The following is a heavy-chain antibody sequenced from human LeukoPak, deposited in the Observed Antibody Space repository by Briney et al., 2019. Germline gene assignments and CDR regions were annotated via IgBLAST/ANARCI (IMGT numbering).Heavy chain of an antibody. CDR2: IDWDDDK. CDR1: GFSLSTSGMC. D-gene: IGHD3-22*01. J-gene: IGHJ4*02. Sequence: SGPALVKPTQTLTLTCTFSGFSLSTSGMCVSWIRQPPGKALERLARIDWDDDKYYSTSLKTRLTISRDTSKNQVVLTMTNMDPVDTATYYCARMRRYYDSSGYPDYWGQGTLVTVSS. V-gene: IGHV2-70*11. CDR3: ARMRRYYDSSGYPDY.